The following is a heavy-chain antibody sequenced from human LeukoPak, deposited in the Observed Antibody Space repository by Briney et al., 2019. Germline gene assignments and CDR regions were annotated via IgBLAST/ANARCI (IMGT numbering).Heavy chain of an antibody. D-gene: IGHD3-16*01. CDR1: GFTFSNYG. Sequence: GGSLRLSCAASGFTFSNYGMHWVRQAPGKGLEWVAIIWYDGSNMYYADSAKGRFTISRDNAKNTLYLQMNSLRAEDTAVYYCARGGREVDFWGQGTLVAVSS. CDR2: IWYDGSNM. V-gene: IGHV3-33*01. J-gene: IGHJ4*02. CDR3: ARGGREVDF.